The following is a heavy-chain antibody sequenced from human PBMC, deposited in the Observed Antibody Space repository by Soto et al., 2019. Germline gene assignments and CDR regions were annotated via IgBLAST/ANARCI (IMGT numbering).Heavy chain of an antibody. CDR2: IVVGSGNT. CDR3: AAESEYSSSPLVRYYYGTDV. D-gene: IGHD6-6*01. CDR1: GFTFTSSA. V-gene: IGHV1-58*01. Sequence: GASVKVSCKASGFTFTSSAVQWVRQARGQRLEWIGWIVVGSGNTNYAQKFQERVTITRDMSTSTVYMELSSLRSEDTAVYYCAAESEYSSSPLVRYYYGTDVWGQGTTVTVSS. J-gene: IGHJ6*02.